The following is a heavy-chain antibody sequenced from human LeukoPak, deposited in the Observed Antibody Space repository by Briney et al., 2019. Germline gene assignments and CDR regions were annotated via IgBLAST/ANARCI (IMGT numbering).Heavy chain of an antibody. J-gene: IGHJ4*02. V-gene: IGHV3-30*18. CDR2: ISYDGSNK. D-gene: IGHD3-22*01. CDR3: AKDAVSGYYDSSGYHQPY. CDR1: GFTFSSYG. Sequence: PGGSLRLSCAASGFTFSSYGMHWVRQAPGKGLEWVAVISYDGSNKYYADSVKGRFTISRDNSKNTLYLQMNSLRAEDTAVYYCAKDAVSGYYDSSGYHQPYWGQGTLVTVSS.